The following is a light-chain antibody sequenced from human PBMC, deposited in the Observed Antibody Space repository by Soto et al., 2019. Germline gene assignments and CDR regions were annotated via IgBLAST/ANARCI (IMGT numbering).Light chain of an antibody. V-gene: IGLV2-23*03. CDR3: CSYAGSSTFVV. CDR2: EGS. J-gene: IGLJ2*01. Sequence: QSALTQPASVSGSPGQSITISCTGTSSDVGSYNLFSWYQQHPGKAPKLMIYEGSKRPSGVSNRFSGSKSGNTASLTISGLQDEDEADYYCCSYAGSSTFVVFGGGTKVTVL. CDR1: SSDVGSYNL.